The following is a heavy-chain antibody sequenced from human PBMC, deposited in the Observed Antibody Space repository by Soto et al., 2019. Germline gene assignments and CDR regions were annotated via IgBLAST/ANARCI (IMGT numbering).Heavy chain of an antibody. J-gene: IGHJ6*02. V-gene: IGHV3-23*01. D-gene: IGHD3-10*01. CDR2: ISGSGRNT. CDR3: AKDLNGSGSFTSYYHYGMDV. CDR1: GFTFSNYA. Sequence: EVQMLESGGGLVHPGGSLRLSCAASGFTFSNYAINWVRQAPGKGLEWVSSISGSGRNTYYADSVKGRLTIFRDSSKNTLYLQMNSLRVEDTGVYYCAKDLNGSGSFTSYYHYGMDVWGQGTTVTVSS.